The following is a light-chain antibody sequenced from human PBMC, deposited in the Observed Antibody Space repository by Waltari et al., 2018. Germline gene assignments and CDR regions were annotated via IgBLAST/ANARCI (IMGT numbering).Light chain of an antibody. CDR2: GAS. Sequence: DIQLTQSPSPLSAAVGDSDTITCQATQDITTSLSWFQQKPGKAPQLLIYGASILQAGVPSRFSGTGSGTAFSFTITSLQPEDSATYYCQHYHSLPYTFGRGTKLQIK. CDR3: QHYHSLPYT. CDR1: QDITTS. J-gene: IGKJ2*01. V-gene: IGKV1-33*01.